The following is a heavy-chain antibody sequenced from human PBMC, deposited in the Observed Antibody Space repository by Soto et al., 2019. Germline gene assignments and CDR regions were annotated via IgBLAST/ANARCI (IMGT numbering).Heavy chain of an antibody. CDR2: ISGSGGST. CDR1: GFTFGSYW. V-gene: IGHV3-23*01. CDR3: ARKWELDY. Sequence: PGGSLRLSCAVSGFTFGSYWMNWVRQAPGKGLEWVSAISGSGGSTYYADSVKGRFTISRDNSKNTLYLQMNSLRAEDTAVYYCARKWELDYWAQGTLVTVSS. J-gene: IGHJ4*02. D-gene: IGHD1-26*01.